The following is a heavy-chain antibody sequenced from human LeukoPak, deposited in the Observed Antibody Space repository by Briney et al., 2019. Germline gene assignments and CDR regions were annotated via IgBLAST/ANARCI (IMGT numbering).Heavy chain of an antibody. CDR2: IYYSGST. J-gene: IGHJ4*02. CDR3: ARAQRRYDSSAYQPRFDY. Sequence: SETLSLTCTVSGGSISSGDYYWSWIRQPPGKGLEWIGYIYYSGSTYYNPSLKSRVTISVDTSKNQFSLKLSSVTAADTAVYYCARAQRRYDSSAYQPRFDYRGQGTLVTVSS. CDR1: GGSISSGDYY. V-gene: IGHV4-30-4*01. D-gene: IGHD3-22*01.